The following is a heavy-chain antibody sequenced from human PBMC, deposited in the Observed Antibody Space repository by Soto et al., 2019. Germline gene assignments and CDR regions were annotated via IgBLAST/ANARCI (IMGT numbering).Heavy chain of an antibody. V-gene: IGHV3-21*01. J-gene: IGHJ6*02. CDR2: ISSSSSYI. D-gene: IGHD2-2*02. Sequence: GSLRLSCAASGFTFSSYSMNWVRQAPGKGLEWVSSISSSSSYIYYADSVKGRSTISRDNAKNSLYLQMNSLRAEDTAVYYCARDFSVVPAAIRYYYYGMDVRGQGTTVTVSS. CDR3: ARDFSVVPAAIRYYYYGMDV. CDR1: GFTFSSYS.